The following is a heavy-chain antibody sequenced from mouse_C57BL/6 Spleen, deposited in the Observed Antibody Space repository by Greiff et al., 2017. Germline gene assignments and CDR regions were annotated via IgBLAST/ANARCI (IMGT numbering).Heavy chain of an antibody. J-gene: IGHJ3*01. V-gene: IGHV2-2*01. D-gene: IGHD3-2*02. CDR3: ARNWGTAQAGFAY. CDR1: GFSLTSYG. Sequence: QVQLKESGPGLVQPSQSLSITCTVSGFSLTSYGVHWVRQSPGKGLEWLGVIWSGGSTDYNAAFISRLSISKDNSKSQVFFKMNSLQADDTAIYYCARNWGTAQAGFAYWGQGTLVTVSA. CDR2: IWSGGST.